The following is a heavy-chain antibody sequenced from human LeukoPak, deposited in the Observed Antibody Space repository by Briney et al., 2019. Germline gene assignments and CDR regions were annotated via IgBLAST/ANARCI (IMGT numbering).Heavy chain of an antibody. V-gene: IGHV4-39*01. Sequence: SETLSLTCTVSRGSISSSSAYWGWIRQPPGKGLEWIGSIYYSKNTYYNPSLKSRVTTSADTSKNQFSLTLGSVSATDTAVYYCVSPRGFSYGYFDYWGQGTLVTVSS. J-gene: IGHJ4*02. CDR1: RGSISSSSAY. CDR3: VSPRGFSYGYFDY. D-gene: IGHD5-18*01. CDR2: IYYSKNT.